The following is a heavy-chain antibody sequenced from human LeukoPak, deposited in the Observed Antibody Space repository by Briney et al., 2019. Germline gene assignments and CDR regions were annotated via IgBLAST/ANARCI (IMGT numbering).Heavy chain of an antibody. D-gene: IGHD4-17*01. CDR2: LSDSGVYT. CDR1: GFTFSSYE. CDR3: AKKAHYDAYAKYFDY. J-gene: IGHJ4*02. V-gene: IGHV3-23*01. Sequence: GGSLRLSCAASGFTFSSYEMNWVRQAPGKGLEWVSILSDSGVYTYYADSVKGRFTISRDNSNNMLYLQMNSLRAEDTAVYYCAKKAHYDAYAKYFDYWGQGTLVTVSS.